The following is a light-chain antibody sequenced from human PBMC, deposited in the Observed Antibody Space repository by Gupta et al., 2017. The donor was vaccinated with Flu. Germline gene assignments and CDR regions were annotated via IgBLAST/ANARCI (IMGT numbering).Light chain of an antibody. V-gene: IGKV2-30*01. J-gene: IGKJ1*01. CDR2: LVS. Sequence: ATPRPAAVRARRSSKSLANSSGSTYLNWYQQKPGKAPRRLIYLVSTRETGVPERFSGSGSGTEFTLKISRLEPEDVGTYYCKQSENWPWAFGQGTKVEIK. CDR3: KQSENWPWA. CDR1: KSLANSSGSTY.